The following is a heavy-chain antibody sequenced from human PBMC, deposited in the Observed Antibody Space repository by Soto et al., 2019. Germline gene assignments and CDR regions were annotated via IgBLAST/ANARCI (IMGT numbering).Heavy chain of an antibody. CDR2: ISTSSSYT. J-gene: IGHJ4*02. V-gene: IGHV3-11*05. D-gene: IGHD5-18*01. CDR1: GFTFSDYY. Sequence: PGGSLRLSCAASGFTFSDYYMSWIRQAPGKGLEWVSYISTSSSYTNYADSVKGRFTISRDNAKNSLYLQMNSLRAEDTAVYYCARESLLVDTAMAPFEYWGQGTLVTVSS. CDR3: ARESLLVDTAMAPFEY.